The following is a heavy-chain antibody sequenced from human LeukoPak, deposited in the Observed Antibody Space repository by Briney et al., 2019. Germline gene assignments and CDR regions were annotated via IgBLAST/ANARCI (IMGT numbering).Heavy chain of an antibody. CDR2: ISYDGSNK. Sequence: PGGSLRLSCAASGFTFSTYAMHWVRQAPGKGLEWVAAISYDGSNKNYADSVKGRFTISRDNSKNTLYLQMNSLRAEDTAVYYCARGADNYGYIFDYWGQGTLVTVSS. CDR3: ARGADNYGYIFDY. D-gene: IGHD5-18*01. J-gene: IGHJ4*02. V-gene: IGHV3-30*04. CDR1: GFTFSTYA.